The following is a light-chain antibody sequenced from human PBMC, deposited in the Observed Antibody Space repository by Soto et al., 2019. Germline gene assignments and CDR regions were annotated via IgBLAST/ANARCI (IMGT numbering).Light chain of an antibody. CDR3: QQYENWPLT. CDR1: KSVSSN. Sequence: EIVMTQSPATLSVSPGERATLACRASKSVSSNLAWYEQSPGQAPRLLIYGASTRATGIPARFSGSRSGTEFTLSISSLQSEEFAVYHCQQYENWPLTFGGGTKVEIK. CDR2: GAS. V-gene: IGKV3-15*01. J-gene: IGKJ4*01.